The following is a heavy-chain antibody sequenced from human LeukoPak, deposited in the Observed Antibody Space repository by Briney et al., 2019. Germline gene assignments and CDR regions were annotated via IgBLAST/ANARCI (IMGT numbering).Heavy chain of an antibody. D-gene: IGHD3-22*01. CDR3: AREPYYYDSSGYYYERSNWYFDL. CDR1: GFTFSNAW. J-gene: IGHJ2*01. CDR2: IYYSGST. Sequence: GSLRLSCAASGFTFSNAWMSWIRQPPGKGLEWIGYIYYSGSTNYNPSLKSRVTISVDTSKNQFSLKLSSVTAADTAVYYCAREPYYYDSSGYYYERSNWYFDLWGRGTLVTVSS. V-gene: IGHV4-59*01.